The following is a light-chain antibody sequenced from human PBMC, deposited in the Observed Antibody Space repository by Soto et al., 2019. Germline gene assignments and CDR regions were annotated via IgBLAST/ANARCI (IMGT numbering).Light chain of an antibody. J-gene: IGKJ1*01. CDR3: QQCNSYSEA. V-gene: IGKV1-5*03. CDR1: QSVSNS. CDR2: NAS. Sequence: EIQMTQSPSTLSWSLGDRATLTCRASQSVSNSLAWYQQKPGKAPRLLIYNASSLKGGVPARFSGSGSGTDFTLTISSLQPDDFAAYYCQQCNSYSEAFGQGTKVDIK.